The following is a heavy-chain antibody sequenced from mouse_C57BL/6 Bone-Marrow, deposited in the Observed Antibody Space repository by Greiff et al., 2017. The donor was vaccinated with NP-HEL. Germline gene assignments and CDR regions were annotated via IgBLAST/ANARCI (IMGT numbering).Heavy chain of an antibody. CDR1: GYTFTDYY. CDR3: ATGAFYYYGSSVFWYFDV. CDR2: INPYNGGT. V-gene: IGHV1-19*01. Sequence: VQLQQSGPVLVKPGASVKMSCKASGYTFTDYYMNWVKQSTGKSLEWIGVINPYNGGTSYNQKFKGKATLTVDKSSSTAYMELNSLTSEDSAVYSCATGAFYYYGSSVFWYFDVWGTGTTVTVSS. J-gene: IGHJ1*03. D-gene: IGHD1-1*01.